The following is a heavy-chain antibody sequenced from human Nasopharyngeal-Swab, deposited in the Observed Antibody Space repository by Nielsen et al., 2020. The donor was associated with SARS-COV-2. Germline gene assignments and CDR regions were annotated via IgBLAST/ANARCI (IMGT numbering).Heavy chain of an antibody. Sequence: GGSLRLSCAVSGFTFRSYTISWVRQAPGKRLEWVSVISGSDHTTYYADSVKGRFTISRDNSKNTVNLQMNSLRVEDTAIYYCAKDRDSGDDSDDYYHYYGMDVWGQGTTVTVSS. CDR3: AKDRDSGDDSDDYYHYYGMDV. V-gene: IGHV3-23*01. J-gene: IGHJ6*02. D-gene: IGHD5-12*01. CDR1: GFTFRSYT. CDR2: ISGSDHTT.